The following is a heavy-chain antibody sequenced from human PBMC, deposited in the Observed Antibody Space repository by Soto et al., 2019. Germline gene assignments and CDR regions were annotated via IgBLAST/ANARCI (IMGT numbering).Heavy chain of an antibody. V-gene: IGHV2-5*02. CDR2: IYWDDDK. Sequence: GSGPTLVNPTQTLTLTCTFSGFSLSTSGVGVGWIRQPPGKALEWLALIYWDDDKRYSPSLKSRLTITKDTSKNQVVLTMTNMDPVDTATYYCAHRLLRYYDSSGYYYFDYWGQGTLVTVSS. D-gene: IGHD3-22*01. J-gene: IGHJ4*02. CDR3: AHRLLRYYDSSGYYYFDY. CDR1: GFSLSTSGVG.